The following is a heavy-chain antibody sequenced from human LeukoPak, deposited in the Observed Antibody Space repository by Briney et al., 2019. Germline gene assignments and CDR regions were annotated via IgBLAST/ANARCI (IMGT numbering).Heavy chain of an antibody. V-gene: IGHV1-69*05. CDR2: IIPIFGTA. CDR1: GGTFSSYA. CDR3: ASPTPRWASSGWPDAFDI. Sequence: SVKVSCKPSGGTFSSYAISWVRQAPGQGLEWMGGIIPIFGTANYAQKFQGRVTITTDESTSTAYMELSSLRSEDTAVYYRASPTPRWASSGWPDAFDIWGRGTMVTVSS. J-gene: IGHJ3*02. D-gene: IGHD6-19*01.